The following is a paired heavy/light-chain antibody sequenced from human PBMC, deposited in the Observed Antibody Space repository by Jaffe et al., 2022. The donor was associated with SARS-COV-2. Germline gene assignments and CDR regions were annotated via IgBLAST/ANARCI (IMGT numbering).Heavy chain of an antibody. CDR3: ARMRTMVVTPSPDAVAFDY. D-gene: IGHD2-21*02. CDR1: GFTVSSNY. Sequence: EVQLVESGGGLVQPGGSLRLSCAASGFTVSSNYMTWVRQAPGKGLEWISVIYSSGGTYNADSVKGRFIISRDNSKNTLYLQMNSLRAEDTAVYYCARMRTMVVTPSPDAVAFDYWGQGTLVTVTS. V-gene: IGHV3-66*02. CDR2: IYSSGGT. J-gene: IGHJ4*02.
Light chain of an antibody. CDR2: AAS. CDR3: LQDYIYPWT. J-gene: IGKJ1*01. Sequence: AIQMTQSPSSLSASVGDRVAITCRASQDIRIDLGWYQQKPGKAPKLLIYAASTLQSGVPSRFSGSGSGTDFTLTISRLQPEDFATYYCLQDYIYPWTFGQGTKVEIK. V-gene: IGKV1-6*01. CDR1: QDIRID.